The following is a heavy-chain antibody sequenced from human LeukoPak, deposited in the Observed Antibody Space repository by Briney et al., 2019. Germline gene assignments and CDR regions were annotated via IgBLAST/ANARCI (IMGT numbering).Heavy chain of an antibody. CDR3: ARGANRLDS. CDR1: GGSINTYY. D-gene: IGHD1-14*01. CDR2: IYYTGST. Sequence: SETLSLTCSVSGGSINTYYWSWIRQTPGKGLEWIGFIYYTGSTNYNPSLKSRVTMPVDTSKSQFSLKLTSVTAADTALYYCARGANRLDSWGLGTLVTVSS. J-gene: IGHJ4*02. V-gene: IGHV4-59*12.